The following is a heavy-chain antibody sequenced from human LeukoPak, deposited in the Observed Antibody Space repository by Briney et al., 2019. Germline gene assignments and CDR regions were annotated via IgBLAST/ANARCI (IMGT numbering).Heavy chain of an antibody. D-gene: IGHD3-10*01. CDR2: ISYDGSNK. V-gene: IGHV3-30*18. J-gene: IGHJ4*01. Sequence: PGGSLRLSCAASGFTFSSYGMHWVRQAPGKGLEWVAVISYDGSNKYYADSVKGRFTISRDNSKNTLYLQMNSLRAEDTAVYYCAKFLWFGELWNYWGQGTLVTVSS. CDR1: GFTFSSYG. CDR3: AKFLWFGELWNY.